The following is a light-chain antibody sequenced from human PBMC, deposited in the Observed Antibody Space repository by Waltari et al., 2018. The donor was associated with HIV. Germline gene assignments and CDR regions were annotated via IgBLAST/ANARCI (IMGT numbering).Light chain of an antibody. V-gene: IGLV1-51*01. J-gene: IGLJ2*01. Sequence: QSVLTQPPSVSAAPGPAVPTTCPGTSPNIGNNYVSWYHHHPETAPQLLIYYNKKPPSWIPDRFSAANSGTSATLDITGLQTGDEADYYCGTWDSGLSVVVFGEGTKLTVL. CDR1: SPNIGNNY. CDR2: YNK. CDR3: GTWDSGLSVVV.